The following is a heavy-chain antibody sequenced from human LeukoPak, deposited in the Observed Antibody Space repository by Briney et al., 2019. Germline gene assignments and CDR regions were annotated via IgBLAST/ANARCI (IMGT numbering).Heavy chain of an antibody. J-gene: IGHJ4*02. CDR3: AKEGTAQISTWYDN. D-gene: IGHD2-2*01. V-gene: IGHV3-30*18. CDR2: ISYEGRTM. CDR1: GFTFSNCG. Sequence: PGGSLRLSCAGAGFTFSNCGMHWVRQAPGRGLEWVAVISYEGRTMYYADSVKGRFTISRDNSRNTLFLQMNSLSPDDTAVYYCAKEGTAQISTWYDNWGQGTLVTVSS.